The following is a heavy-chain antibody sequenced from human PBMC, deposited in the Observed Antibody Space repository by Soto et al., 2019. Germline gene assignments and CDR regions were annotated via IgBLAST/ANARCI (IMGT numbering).Heavy chain of an antibody. J-gene: IGHJ6*02. V-gene: IGHV3-30*03. CDR3: ARDLIPNIAARLRGVDV. CDR1: GFTFSSYG. Sequence: QVQLVESGGGVVQPGRPLRLSCAASGFTFSSYGMHWVRQAPGKGLEWVALISYDGYNKYYADFVKGRFTISRDDSKNTLYLQMNSLRAEDAAMYYCARDLIPNIAARLRGVDVWGQGTTVSVSS. D-gene: IGHD6-6*01. CDR2: ISYDGYNK.